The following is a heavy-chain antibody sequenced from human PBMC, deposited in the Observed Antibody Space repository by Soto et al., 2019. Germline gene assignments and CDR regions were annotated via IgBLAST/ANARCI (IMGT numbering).Heavy chain of an antibody. J-gene: IGHJ4*02. V-gene: IGHV4-30-4*01. CDR1: GGSTSSGDYY. CDR2: IYYSGST. CDR3: ASSITMVRGPQVDY. D-gene: IGHD3-10*01. Sequence: PSETLSLTCTVSGGSTSSGDYYWSWIRQPPEKGLEWIGYIYYSGSTYYNPSLKSRVTISVDTSKNQFSLKLSSVTAADTAVYYCASSITMVRGPQVDYWGQGTLVTVSS.